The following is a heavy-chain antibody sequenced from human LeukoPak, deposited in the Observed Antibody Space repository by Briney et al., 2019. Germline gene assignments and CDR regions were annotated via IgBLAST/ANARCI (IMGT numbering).Heavy chain of an antibody. J-gene: IGHJ3*01. D-gene: IGHD1-1*01. CDR1: GFTFSRNW. CDR3: VRDNDRYSFDV. CDR2: IKYDGTYA. V-gene: IGHV3-74*01. Sequence: GGYLRLYCAASGFTFSRNWMHWVRQGSGKGLVWVSRIKYDGTYANYADSVKGRFTISRDNARNTLYLQMNSLRAEDTAVYFCVRDNDRYSFDVWGQGTKVTVSS.